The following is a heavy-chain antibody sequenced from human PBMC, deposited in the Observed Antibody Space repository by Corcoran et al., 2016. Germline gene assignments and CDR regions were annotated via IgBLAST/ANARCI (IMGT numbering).Heavy chain of an antibody. CDR1: GGTFSSYA. Sequence: QVQLVQSGAEVKKPGSSVKVSCKASGGTFSSYAISWVRQAPGQGLEWMGGIIPIFGTANYAQKFQGRVTITADESTSTAYMELSSLRSEDTAVYYCARSVRLVPPKYYHYGMDVWGQGTTVTVSS. V-gene: IGHV1-69*01. D-gene: IGHD3-9*01. CDR2: IIPIFGTA. J-gene: IGHJ6*02. CDR3: ARSVRLVPPKYYHYGMDV.